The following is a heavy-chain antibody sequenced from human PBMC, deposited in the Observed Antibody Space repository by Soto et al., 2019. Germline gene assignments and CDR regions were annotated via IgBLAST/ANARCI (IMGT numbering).Heavy chain of an antibody. J-gene: IGHJ1*01. CDR1: GFTIDDYA. CDR3: VKDESINWYSGHFRH. V-gene: IGHV3-9*01. D-gene: IGHD6-13*01. Sequence: EVQLVESWGGLVQPGRSLRLSCAASGFTIDDYAMHWVRQVPGKGLERVSGINWNSGSIGYGDSVKGRFAISRDNAKNSLHLQMNSLSAEDTAFYYCVKDESINWYSGHFRHWGQGTLVTVSS. CDR2: INWNSGSI.